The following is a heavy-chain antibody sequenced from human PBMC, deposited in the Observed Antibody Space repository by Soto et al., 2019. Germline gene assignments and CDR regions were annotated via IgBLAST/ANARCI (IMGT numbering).Heavy chain of an antibody. V-gene: IGHV1-18*04. CDR2: ISAYNGNT. J-gene: IGHJ4*02. CDR3: ARDLYYPRDTKLDY. D-gene: IGHD3-10*01. Sequence: GASVKVSCKASGYTFTSYGISWVRQAPGQGREWMGWISAYNGNTNYAQKLQGRVTMTTDTSTSTAYMELRSLRSDDTAVYYCARDLYYPRDTKLDYWGQGTLVTVSS. CDR1: GYTFTSYG.